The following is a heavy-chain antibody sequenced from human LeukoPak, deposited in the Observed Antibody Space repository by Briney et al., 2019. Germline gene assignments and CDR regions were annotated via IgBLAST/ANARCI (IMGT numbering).Heavy chain of an antibody. J-gene: IGHJ5*01. CDR1: GYTFTDYH. Sequence: GASVKVSCKASGYTFTDYHIHWARQAPGQGLEWMGRVNPNSGDTDYAQNLQGRVTMTRDTSISTAYMDLNSLRSDDTAVYYCARDWFGIGVTGTAFDSWGQGTLVTVSS. CDR3: ARDWFGIGVTGTAFDS. V-gene: IGHV1-2*02. CDR2: VNPNSGDT. D-gene: IGHD6-19*01.